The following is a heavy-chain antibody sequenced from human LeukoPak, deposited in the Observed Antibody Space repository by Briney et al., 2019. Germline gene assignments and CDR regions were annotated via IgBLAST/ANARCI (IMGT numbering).Heavy chain of an antibody. J-gene: IGHJ4*02. CDR3: AKGGKWDVTPFDY. CDR2: MYLSGTT. CDR1: GDSINSLDL. Sequence: SGTLSLTCTVSGDSINSLDLWSWVRQPPGKGLEWIGEMYLSGTTHSNPSVKSRVTISIDKSKNQFFLNLSSVTAADTAVYYCAKGGKWDVTPFDYWGQGTLVTVSS. D-gene: IGHD1-26*01. V-gene: IGHV4-4*02.